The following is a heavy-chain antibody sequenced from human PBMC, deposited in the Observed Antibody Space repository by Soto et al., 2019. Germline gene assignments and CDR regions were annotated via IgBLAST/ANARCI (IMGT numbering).Heavy chain of an antibody. D-gene: IGHD2-2*01. CDR3: ARSQGSSTSLEIYYYYYYGMDV. J-gene: IGHJ6*02. CDR1: GGTFSSYA. Sequence: QVQLVQSGAEVKKPGSSVKVSCKASGGTFSSYAISWVRQAPGQGLEWMGGIIPISGTANYAQKFQGRVTITANKSTITAYMELSSLRSEDTAMYYCARSQGSSTSLEIYYYYYYGMDVWGQGTTVTVPS. V-gene: IGHV1-69*06. CDR2: IIPISGTA.